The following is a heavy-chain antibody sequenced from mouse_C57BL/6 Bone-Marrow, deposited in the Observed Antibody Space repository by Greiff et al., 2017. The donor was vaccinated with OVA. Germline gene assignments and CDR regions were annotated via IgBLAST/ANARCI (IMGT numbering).Heavy chain of an antibody. CDR3: ARRGLTTVVAYYFDY. CDR1: GYAFTNYL. D-gene: IGHD1-1*01. V-gene: IGHV1-54*01. CDR2: INPGSGGT. Sequence: QVQLQQSGAELVRPGTSVKVSCKASGYAFTNYLIEWVKQRPGQGLEWIGVINPGSGGTNYNEKFKGKATLTADKSSSTAYMQLSSLTSEDSAVYFCARRGLTTVVAYYFDYWGQGTTLTVSS. J-gene: IGHJ2*01.